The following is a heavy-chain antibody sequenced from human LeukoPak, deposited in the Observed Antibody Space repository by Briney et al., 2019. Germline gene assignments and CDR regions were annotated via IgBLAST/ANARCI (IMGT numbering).Heavy chain of an antibody. Sequence: GESLKISCEGSGYSFTSYWIGWVRQMPGKGLEWMGIIYPGDSDTRYSPSFQGQVTISADKSISTAYLQWSSLKASDTAMYYCARQQVYGITAAGPAISYYYYYMDVWGKGTTVTISS. D-gene: IGHD6-13*01. CDR2: IYPGDSDT. CDR1: GYSFTSYW. CDR3: ARQQVYGITAAGPAISYYYYYMDV. V-gene: IGHV5-51*01. J-gene: IGHJ6*03.